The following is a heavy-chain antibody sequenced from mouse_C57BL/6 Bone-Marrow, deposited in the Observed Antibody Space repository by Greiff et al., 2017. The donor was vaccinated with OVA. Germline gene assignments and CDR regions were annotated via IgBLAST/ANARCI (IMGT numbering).Heavy chain of an antibody. CDR2: FYPGSGRI. V-gene: IGHV1-62-2*01. D-gene: IGHD5-5*01. CDR3: ARHAPFYLWFAY. J-gene: IGHJ3*01. Sequence: QVQLKESGAELVKPGASVKLSCKASGYTFTEYTIHWVKQRSGQGLEWIGWFYPGSGRIKYNEKFKDKATLTADKSSSTVYMELSRLTSEDSAVYFCARHAPFYLWFAYWGQGTLVTVSA. CDR1: GYTFTEYT.